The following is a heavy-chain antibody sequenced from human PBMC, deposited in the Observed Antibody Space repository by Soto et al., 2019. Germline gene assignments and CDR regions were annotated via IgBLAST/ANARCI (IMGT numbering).Heavy chain of an antibody. D-gene: IGHD3-10*01. CDR2: ISAYNGNT. CDR1: GYTFTSYG. V-gene: IGHV1-18*01. J-gene: IGHJ5*02. Sequence: QVQLVQSGAEVKKPGASVKVSCKASGYTFTSYGISWVRQAPGQGLEWMGWISAYNGNTNYAQKLQGRVTMTTDTSTRTAYMELRSLRSDDTAVYYCARDPPITMVRGVIIHNWFDPWGQGTLVTVSS. CDR3: ARDPPITMVRGVIIHNWFDP.